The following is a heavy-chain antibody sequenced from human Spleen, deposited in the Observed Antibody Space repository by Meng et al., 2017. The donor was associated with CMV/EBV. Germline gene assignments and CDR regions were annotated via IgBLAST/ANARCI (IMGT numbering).Heavy chain of an antibody. D-gene: IGHD6-19*01. CDR1: GFSVSSKY. Sequence: EVSGFSVSSKYMHWVRQTPEKGLEWVSVIYRGGNTYYGDSVKGRFTISRDSSKNTLYLQMNSLRGEDTAVYYCARDLGGWDAEYFQQWGQGTLVTVSS. CDR2: IYRGGNT. CDR3: ARDLGGWDAEYFQQ. J-gene: IGHJ1*01. V-gene: IGHV3-53*01.